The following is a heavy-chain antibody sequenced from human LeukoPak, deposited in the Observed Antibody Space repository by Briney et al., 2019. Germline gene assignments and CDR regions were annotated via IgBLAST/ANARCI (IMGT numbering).Heavy chain of an antibody. V-gene: IGHV3-30*03. CDR1: GFTFSSYE. Sequence: GGSLRLSCAASGFTFSSYEMNWVRQAPGKGLEWVALISYDGSNKYYADSVKGRFTISRDNSKNTLYLQMNSLRAEDTAVYYCAGYYDSQVGDAFDIWGQGTMVTVSS. CDR3: AGYYDSQVGDAFDI. D-gene: IGHD3-22*01. CDR2: ISYDGSNK. J-gene: IGHJ3*02.